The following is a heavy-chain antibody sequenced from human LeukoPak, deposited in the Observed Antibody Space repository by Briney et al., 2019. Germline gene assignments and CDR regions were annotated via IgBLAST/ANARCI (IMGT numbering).Heavy chain of an antibody. CDR1: GGSISSYY. J-gene: IGHJ6*03. CDR3: ARIKVGDLSLSPYSKTERYYYYYMDV. V-gene: IGHV4-4*07. Sequence: PSETLSLTCTVSGGSISSYYWSWIRQPAGKGLEWIGRIYTSGSTNYNPSLKSRVTMSVDTSKNQFSLKLSSVTAADTAVYYCARIKVGDLSLSPYSKTERYYYYYMDVWGKGTTVTISS. D-gene: IGHD3-16*02. CDR2: IYTSGST.